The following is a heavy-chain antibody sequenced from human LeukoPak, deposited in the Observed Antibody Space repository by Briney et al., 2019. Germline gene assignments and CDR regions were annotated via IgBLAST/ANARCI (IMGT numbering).Heavy chain of an antibody. D-gene: IGHD2-15*01. CDR1: GGSFSSFY. Sequence: SETLSLTCTVAGGSFSSFYWSWIRQPAGKGLEWIGRIYTSGTTNYNASLMSRVTMSVDTSKNQVSLNLSSVTAADTAAYYCARLGYCSGGSCYYYYYMDVWGKGTTVTVSS. V-gene: IGHV4-4*07. CDR2: IYTSGTT. CDR3: ARLGYCSGGSCYYYYYMDV. J-gene: IGHJ6*03.